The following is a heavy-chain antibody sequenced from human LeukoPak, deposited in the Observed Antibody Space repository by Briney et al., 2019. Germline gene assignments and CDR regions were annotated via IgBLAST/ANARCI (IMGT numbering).Heavy chain of an antibody. CDR1: GGSFSGYY. CDR3: ASLYYLGWFDP. J-gene: IGHJ5*02. Sequence: SETLSLTCAVYGGSFSGYYWSWIRQPPGKGLEWIGEINHSGSTNYNPSLKSRVTISVDTSKNQFSLKLSSVTAADTAVYYCASLYYLGWFDPWGQGTLVTVSS. D-gene: IGHD3-10*01. V-gene: IGHV4-34*01. CDR2: INHSGST.